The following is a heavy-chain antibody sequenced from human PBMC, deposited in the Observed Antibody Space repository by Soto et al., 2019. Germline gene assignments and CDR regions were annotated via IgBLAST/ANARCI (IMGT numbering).Heavy chain of an antibody. D-gene: IGHD6-19*01. Sequence: VQLVESGGGVVQPGRSLRLSCAASGFTFSDYAMHWVRQAPGKGLEWVAVVSHDGRNTHYADSVKGRFTISRDSSKNTVSLEMTRLRAGDTAVYYCAKGGRQWLVTSGFNYWGQGALVTVSS. V-gene: IGHV3-30*18. CDR2: VSHDGRNT. J-gene: IGHJ4*02. CDR1: GFTFSDYA. CDR3: AKGGRQWLVTSGFNY.